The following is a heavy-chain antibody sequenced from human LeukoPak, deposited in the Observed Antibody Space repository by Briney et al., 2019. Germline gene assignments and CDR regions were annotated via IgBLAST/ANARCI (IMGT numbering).Heavy chain of an antibody. Sequence: GASVKVSCKASAYTFTDYYMHWVQQAHGKGLEWMGRVDPEDGETIYAEKFQGRVTITADTSTDTAYMELNSLRSEDTAVYYCATYHGSGSYYNSPYYYYYGMDVWGQGTTVTVSS. CDR2: VDPEDGET. CDR1: AYTFTDYY. D-gene: IGHD3-10*01. CDR3: ATYHGSGSYYNSPYYYYYGMDV. V-gene: IGHV1-69-2*01. J-gene: IGHJ6*02.